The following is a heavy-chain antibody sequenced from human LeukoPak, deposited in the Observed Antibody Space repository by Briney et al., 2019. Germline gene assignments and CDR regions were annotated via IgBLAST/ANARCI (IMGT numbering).Heavy chain of an antibody. CDR3: ASSIVPTSMDV. V-gene: IGHV4-59*01. CDR1: GGSISSYY. J-gene: IGHJ6*02. D-gene: IGHD2-8*01. Sequence: SETLSLTCTVSGGSISSYYWSWIRQPPGKGPERIGYIYYSGSTNYNPSLKSRVTISVDTSKNQFSLKLSSVTAADTAVYYCASSIVPTSMDVWGQGTTVTVSS. CDR2: IYYSGST.